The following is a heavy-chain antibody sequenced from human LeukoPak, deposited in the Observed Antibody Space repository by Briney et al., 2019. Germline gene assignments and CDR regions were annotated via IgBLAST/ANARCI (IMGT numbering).Heavy chain of an antibody. J-gene: IGHJ4*02. CDR1: GFTFSRYA. Sequence: GGSLTLSCAASGFTFSRYAMSWVRQPPGKGLEWVSAISGSGGSTDYADSVKGRFTISRDNSKNTLYLQMNSLRAEDTAVYYCAKDRPHSSSWYYFDYWGQGTLVTVSS. CDR3: AKDRPHSSSWYYFDY. D-gene: IGHD6-13*01. V-gene: IGHV3-23*01. CDR2: ISGSGGST.